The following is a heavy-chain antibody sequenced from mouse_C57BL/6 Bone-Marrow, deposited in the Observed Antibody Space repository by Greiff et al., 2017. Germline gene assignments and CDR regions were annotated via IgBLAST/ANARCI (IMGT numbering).Heavy chain of an antibody. V-gene: IGHV14-4*01. J-gene: IGHJ2*01. Sequence: EVQLQQSGAELVRPGASVKLSCTASGFNFNDYYIHWVKQRPEQGLEWIGWIDPEIGDTEYASKFQGKATITSDTSSNTAYLQLSSLTSEDTAVYYCSSFDGNYFDFWGQGTPLTVAS. CDR2: IDPEIGDT. CDR3: SSFDGNYFDF. CDR1: GFNFNDYY. D-gene: IGHD2-3*01.